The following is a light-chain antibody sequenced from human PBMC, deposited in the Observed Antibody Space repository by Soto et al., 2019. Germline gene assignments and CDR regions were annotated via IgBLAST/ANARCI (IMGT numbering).Light chain of an antibody. CDR1: QSVSSY. CDR3: QQRSNWPPTWT. Sequence: EIVLTQSPATLSLSPGERATLSCRASQSVSSYLAWYQQKTGQAPRLLIYDASNRATSIPARFSGSGSGTDFNLTISSLEPEDFAVYYCQQRSNWPPTWTFGQGTKGEIK. CDR2: DAS. V-gene: IGKV3-11*01. J-gene: IGKJ1*01.